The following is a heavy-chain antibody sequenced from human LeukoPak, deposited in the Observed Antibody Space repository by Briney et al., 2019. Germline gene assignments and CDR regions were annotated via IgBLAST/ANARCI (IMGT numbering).Heavy chain of an antibody. CDR1: GGSISSSSYY. Sequence: IPSETLSLTCTVSGGSISSSSYYWGWIRQPPGKGLEWIGSIYYSGSTYYNPSLKSRVTISVDTSKNQFSLKLSSVTAADTAVYYCAKEVDHRPTIIDYWGQGALVTVSS. CDR2: IYYSGST. V-gene: IGHV4-39*02. D-gene: IGHD3-9*01. CDR3: AKEVDHRPTIIDY. J-gene: IGHJ4*02.